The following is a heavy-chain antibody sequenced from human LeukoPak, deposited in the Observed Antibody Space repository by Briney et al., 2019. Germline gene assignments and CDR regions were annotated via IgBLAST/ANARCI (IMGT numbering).Heavy chain of an antibody. Sequence: PGGSLRLSCAASGFTFSSYAMHWVRQAPGKGLEYVSAISSNGGSTYYANSVKGRFTISRDNSKNTLCLQMGSLRAEDMAVYYCARDSYPIVVVPAATARRDIYYYYGMDVWGQGTTVTVSS. J-gene: IGHJ6*02. V-gene: IGHV3-64*01. CDR2: ISSNGGST. CDR3: ARDSYPIVVVPAATARRDIYYYYGMDV. CDR1: GFTFSSYA. D-gene: IGHD2-2*01.